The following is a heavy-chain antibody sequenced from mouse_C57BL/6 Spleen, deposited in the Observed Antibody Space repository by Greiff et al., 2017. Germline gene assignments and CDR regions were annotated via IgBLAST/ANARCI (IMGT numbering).Heavy chain of an antibody. CDR3: TRDGDIYYGNFFAY. CDR2: IEPETGGP. Sequence: VQLQESGAELVRPGASVTLSCKASGYTFTDYEMHWVKQTPVHGLEWIGAIEPETGGPAYNQKFKGKAILPADQSSSTAYMELRSLTSEGSAVYYCTRDGDIYYGNFFAYWGQGTTLTVSS. CDR1: GYTFTDYE. D-gene: IGHD2-1*01. V-gene: IGHV1-15*01. J-gene: IGHJ2*01.